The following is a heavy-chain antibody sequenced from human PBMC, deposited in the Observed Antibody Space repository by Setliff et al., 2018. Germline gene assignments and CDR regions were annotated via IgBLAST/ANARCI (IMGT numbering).Heavy chain of an antibody. CDR1: GFAFSSYA. Sequence: PGGSLRLSCAGSGFAFSSYAMSWVRQAPGKGLEWVSTIYSGDRSTFYTGSVKGRFTISRDSSKNTLYLQMNSLRAEDTAVYYCAGEVRPSFDDYWGQGTLVTVSS. D-gene: IGHD1-1*01. J-gene: IGHJ4*02. CDR3: AGEVRPSFDDY. CDR2: IYSGDRST. V-gene: IGHV3-23*03.